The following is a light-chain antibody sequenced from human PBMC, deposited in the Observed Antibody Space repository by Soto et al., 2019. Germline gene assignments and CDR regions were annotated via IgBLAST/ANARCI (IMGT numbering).Light chain of an antibody. V-gene: IGLV2-14*01. Sequence: QSVLTQPASVSGSPGQSITISCTGTSSDVGGYNYVSWYQQHPGMAPKLMIYAVSNRPSGVSNRFSGSKSGNTASLTISGLQAEDEAQYYCSSYASSSSPYVVFGGGTKVTVL. CDR3: SSYASSSSPYVV. CDR1: SSDVGGYNY. J-gene: IGLJ2*01. CDR2: AVS.